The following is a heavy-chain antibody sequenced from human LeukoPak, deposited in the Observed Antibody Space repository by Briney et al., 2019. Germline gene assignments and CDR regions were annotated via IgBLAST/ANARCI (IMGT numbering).Heavy chain of an antibody. V-gene: IGHV1-69*13. CDR1: GYTFTTYA. Sequence: ASVKVSCKASGYTFTTYAMNWVRQAPGQGLEWMGGIIPIFGTANYAQKFQGRVTITADESTSTAYMELSSLRSEDTAVYYCARDLCSSTSCYQAFDIWRQGTMVTVSS. CDR2: IIPIFGTA. CDR3: ARDLCSSTSCYQAFDI. J-gene: IGHJ3*02. D-gene: IGHD2-2*01.